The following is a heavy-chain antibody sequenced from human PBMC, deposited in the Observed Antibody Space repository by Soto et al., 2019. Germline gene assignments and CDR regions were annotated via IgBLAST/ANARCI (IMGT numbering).Heavy chain of an antibody. V-gene: IGHV4-39*07. CDR2: IYYSGST. Sequence: QLQLQESGPGLVKPSETLSLTCTVSGGSISSSSYYWGWIRQPPGKGLEWIGSIYYSGSTYYNPSLKSRVTISVDTSKNQFSLKLSSVTAADTAVYYCARGSDYYYYYGMDVWGQGTTVTVSS. J-gene: IGHJ6*02. CDR3: ARGSDYYYYYGMDV. CDR1: GGSISSSSYY.